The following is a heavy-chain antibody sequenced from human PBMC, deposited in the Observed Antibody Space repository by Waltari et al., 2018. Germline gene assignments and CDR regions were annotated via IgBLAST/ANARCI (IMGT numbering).Heavy chain of an antibody. Sequence: VQLVQSGAEVKKPGESLKISCKGSGYSFTSYWIGWVRQATGQGLEWMGWMNPNSGNTGYAQKFQGRVTMTRNTSISTAYMELSSLRSEDTAVYYCARGGTCGGDCYDFDYWGQGTLVTVSS. D-gene: IGHD2-21*02. CDR3: ARGGTCGGDCYDFDY. V-gene: IGHV1-8*02. CDR1: GYSFTSYW. CDR2: MNPNSGNT. J-gene: IGHJ4*02.